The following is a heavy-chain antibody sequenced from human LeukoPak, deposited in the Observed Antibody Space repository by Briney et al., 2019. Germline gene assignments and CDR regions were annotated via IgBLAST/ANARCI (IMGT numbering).Heavy chain of an antibody. CDR1: GGTFSSYA. CDR3: ARSPYYDSSGYYGSPDWYFDL. D-gene: IGHD3-22*01. J-gene: IGHJ2*01. V-gene: IGHV1-69*13. Sequence: SVKVSCKASGGTFSSYAISWVRQAPGQGLGWMGGIIPIFGTANYAQKFQGRVTITADESTSTAYMELSSLRSEDTAVYYCARSPYYDSSGYYGSPDWYFDLWGRGTLVTVSS. CDR2: IIPIFGTA.